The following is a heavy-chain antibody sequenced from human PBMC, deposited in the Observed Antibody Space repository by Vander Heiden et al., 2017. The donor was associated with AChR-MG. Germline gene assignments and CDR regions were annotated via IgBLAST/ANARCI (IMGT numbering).Heavy chain of an antibody. CDR1: GYTFTSYG. V-gene: IGHV1-18*01. D-gene: IGHD3-16*01. J-gene: IGHJ4*02. Sequence: QVQLVQSGAEVKKPGASVKVSCKASGYTFTSYGISWVRQAPGQGLEWMGWISAYNGNTDYAQKLQGRVTMTTDTSTSTAYMELRSLRSDDTAVYYCARDRVMITFGGVPKVFDYWGQGTLVTVSS. CDR3: ARDRVMITFGGVPKVFDY. CDR2: ISAYNGNT.